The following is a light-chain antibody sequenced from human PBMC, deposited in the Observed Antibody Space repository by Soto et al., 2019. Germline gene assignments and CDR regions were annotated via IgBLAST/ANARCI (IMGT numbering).Light chain of an antibody. CDR3: QRYNSAPFP. V-gene: IGKV1-27*01. J-gene: IGKJ3*01. Sequence: DIQMTQSPSSLSASVGDRVTITCRASQGISNDLVWYQQKSGKVPKVLIYAASTLQSGVPSRFSGSGSGTDFTLTINSLQPEDVATYYCQRYNSAPFPFGPGTKLDIK. CDR1: QGISND. CDR2: AAS.